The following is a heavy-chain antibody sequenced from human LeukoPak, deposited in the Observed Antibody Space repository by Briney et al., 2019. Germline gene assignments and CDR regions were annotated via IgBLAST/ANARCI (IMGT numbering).Heavy chain of an antibody. Sequence: GGSLRLSCAASGFTFSSYWMHWVRQALGKGLLWVSRIFSDGSSTSYADSVKGRFTISRDNAKNTLFLQMNSLRAEDTALYYCAREDVDITVATSGAFDIWGQGTMVTVSS. D-gene: IGHD6-19*01. CDR2: IFSDGSST. J-gene: IGHJ3*02. V-gene: IGHV3-74*01. CDR3: AREDVDITVATSGAFDI. CDR1: GFTFSSYW.